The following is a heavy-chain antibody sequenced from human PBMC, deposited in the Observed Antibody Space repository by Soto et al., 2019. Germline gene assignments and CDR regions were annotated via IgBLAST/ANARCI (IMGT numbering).Heavy chain of an antibody. CDR1: GFSLRTSGVG. Sequence: QITLKESGPSLVKPTQTLTLTCTFSGFSLRTSGVGVGWVRQPPGKALEWLALIYWDDEKRYSPSLQSRLTDTKDTSRNQVVLAVTNMDPVDTATYSCAHRGSGCSGGGCYGWAYFDYWGQGILVTVSS. CDR3: AHRGSGCSGGGCYGWAYFDY. CDR2: IYWDDEK. J-gene: IGHJ4*02. D-gene: IGHD2-15*01. V-gene: IGHV2-5*02.